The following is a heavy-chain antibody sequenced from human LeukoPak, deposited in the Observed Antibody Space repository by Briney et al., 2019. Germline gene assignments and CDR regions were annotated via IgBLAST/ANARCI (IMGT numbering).Heavy chain of an antibody. D-gene: IGHD2-2*01. V-gene: IGHV1-18*01. CDR2: ISAYNGNT. CDR1: GYTFTSYG. CDR3: ARGASHGARKWFDP. Sequence: ASVKVSCKASGYTFTSYGISWVRQAPGQGLEWMGWISAYNGNTNYAQKLQGRVTMTTDTSTSTAYMDLSSLRSEDTAVYYCARGASHGARKWFDPWGQGTLVTVSS. J-gene: IGHJ5*02.